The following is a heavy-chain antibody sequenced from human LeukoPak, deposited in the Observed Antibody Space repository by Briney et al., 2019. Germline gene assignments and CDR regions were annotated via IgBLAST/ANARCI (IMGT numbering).Heavy chain of an antibody. D-gene: IGHD3-10*01. CDR1: GYTFTSFG. J-gene: IGHJ3*02. Sequence: ASVKVSCKASGYTFTSFGISWVRQAPGQGLEWMGWISAYNGNTNYAQKLQGRVTMTTDTSTSTAYMELRSLRSDDTAVYYCARGGPNYGSGSDAFDIWGQGTMVTVSS. CDR2: ISAYNGNT. V-gene: IGHV1-18*01. CDR3: ARGGPNYGSGSDAFDI.